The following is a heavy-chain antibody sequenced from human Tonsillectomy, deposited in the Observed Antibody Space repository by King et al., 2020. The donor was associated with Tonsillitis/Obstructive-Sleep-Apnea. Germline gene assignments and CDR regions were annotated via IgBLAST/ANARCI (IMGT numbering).Heavy chain of an antibody. Sequence: QLVQSGAEVKTPGASVKVSCKASGYTFTRYYIHWVRQARGQGLEWMGIINPSSGIATYAQKFQGRLTMTSDTSASTIYLELSSLRSEYTAVYFCARNDVVGRYIDSWGQGTLVTVSS. V-gene: IGHV1-46*01. J-gene: IGHJ4*02. D-gene: IGHD2-21*01. CDR2: INPSSGIA. CDR1: GYTFTRYY. CDR3: ARNDVVGRYIDS.